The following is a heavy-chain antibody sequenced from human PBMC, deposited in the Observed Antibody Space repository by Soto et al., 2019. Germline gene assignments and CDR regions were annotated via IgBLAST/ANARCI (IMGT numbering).Heavy chain of an antibody. V-gene: IGHV3-7*05. CDR3: ARDLTPAYYDSSGYYPLDY. CDR1: GFTFSSYW. D-gene: IGHD3-22*01. Sequence: GGSLRLSCAASGFTFSSYWMSWVRQAPGKGLEWVANIKQDGSEKYYVDSVKGRFTISRDNAKNSLYLQMNSLRAEDTAVYYCARDLTPAYYDSSGYYPLDYWGQGTLVTVSS. J-gene: IGHJ4*02. CDR2: IKQDGSEK.